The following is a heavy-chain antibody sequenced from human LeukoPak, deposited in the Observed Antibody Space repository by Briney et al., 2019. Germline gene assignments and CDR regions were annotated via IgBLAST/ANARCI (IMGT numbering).Heavy chain of an antibody. CDR3: AREVSRGRSGYQIDY. J-gene: IGHJ4*02. CDR2: IDYSAYT. Sequence: PSETLSLTCTVSGGSISTYFWTWIRQPPGKGLEWIGYIDYSAYTKYNPSLKSRVTISVDTSKNQFSLSLSSLTAADTAAYYCAREVSRGRSGYQIDYWGPGTLVTVSS. CDR1: GGSISTYF. D-gene: IGHD3-22*01. V-gene: IGHV4-59*01.